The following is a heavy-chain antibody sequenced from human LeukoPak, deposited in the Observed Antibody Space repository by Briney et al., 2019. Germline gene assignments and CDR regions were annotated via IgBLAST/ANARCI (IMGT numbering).Heavy chain of an antibody. V-gene: IGHV3-30*03. D-gene: IGHD3-16*01. CDR3: ARGREFGANFWVY. J-gene: IGHJ4*02. CDR1: GFTFSSYG. Sequence: GGSLRLSCAASGFTFSSYGMHWVRQAPGKGLEWVAVISYDGSNKYYADSVKGRFTISRDNSKNTLYLQMNSLRAEDTAVYYCARGREFGANFWVYWGQGTLVTVSS. CDR2: ISYDGSNK.